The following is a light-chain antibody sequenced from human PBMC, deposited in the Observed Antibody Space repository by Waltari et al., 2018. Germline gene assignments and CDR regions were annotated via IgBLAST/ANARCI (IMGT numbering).Light chain of an antibody. CDR1: GSNIGAGSD. V-gene: IGLV1-40*01. CDR2: GVN. J-gene: IGLJ2*01. Sequence: QSVLTQPPSVSGAPGQPVTISCTGTGSNIGAGSDPHRYQQLPGKAPRPLIYGVNTRPLGVPDRFFGSQSGTSASLAIIGLQAEDEGDYYCQSYDTSLSVVFGGGTKLTVL. CDR3: QSYDTSLSVV.